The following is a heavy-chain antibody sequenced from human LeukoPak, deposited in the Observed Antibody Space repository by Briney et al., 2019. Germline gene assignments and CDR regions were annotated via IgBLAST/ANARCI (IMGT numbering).Heavy chain of an antibody. CDR2: ISYDGSNK. D-gene: IGHD3-16*02. J-gene: IGHJ4*02. CDR1: GFTFSSYA. V-gene: IGHV3-30*04. CDR3: ARDLSGGVIGH. Sequence: GGSLRLSCAASGFTFSSYAMHWVRQAPGKGPEWVAVISYDGSNKYYADSVKGRFTISRDNSKNTLYLQMNSLRAEDTAVYYCARDLSGGVIGHWGQGTLVTVSS.